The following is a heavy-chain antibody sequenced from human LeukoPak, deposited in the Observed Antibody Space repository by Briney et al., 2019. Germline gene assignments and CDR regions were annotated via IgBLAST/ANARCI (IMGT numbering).Heavy chain of an antibody. V-gene: IGHV1-46*01. Sequence: ASVKVSCKASGYTFTAYYMHWVRQAPGQGLEWMGVIDPSGGSTSYAQRFQDRVTMTSDTSTSTVYMELSSLRSEDTAVYYCARGDGDSDSNGVLMGWFDPWGQGTLVTVFS. CDR1: GYTFTAYY. J-gene: IGHJ5*02. CDR2: IDPSGGST. CDR3: ARGDGDSDSNGVLMGWFDP. D-gene: IGHD3-22*01.